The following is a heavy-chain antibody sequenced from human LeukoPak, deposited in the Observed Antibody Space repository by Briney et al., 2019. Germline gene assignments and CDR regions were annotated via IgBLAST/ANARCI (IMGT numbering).Heavy chain of an antibody. CDR2: INPNSGGT. Sequence: ASVKVSCKASEYTFTGYYMHWVRQAPGQGLEWMGWINPNSGGTNYAQKFQGRVTMTRDTSISTAYMELSRLRSDDTAVYYCARDSWELPFFDYWGQGTLVTVSS. D-gene: IGHD1-26*01. CDR1: EYTFTGYY. V-gene: IGHV1-2*02. CDR3: ARDSWELPFFDY. J-gene: IGHJ4*02.